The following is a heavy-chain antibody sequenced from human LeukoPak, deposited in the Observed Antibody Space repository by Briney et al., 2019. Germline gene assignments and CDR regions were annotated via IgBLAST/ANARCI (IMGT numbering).Heavy chain of an antibody. CDR3: ARDRHHNYYYGMDV. CDR1: GFTFSGYG. J-gene: IGHJ6*02. Sequence: GGSLRLSCAASGFTFSGYGMHWVRQAPGKGLEWVAMIWYDGSNEYYADSVKGRFSISRDNSKNTMYLQMNSLTAEDTAVCYCARDRHHNYYYGMDVWGQGTTVTVSS. D-gene: IGHD1-14*01. CDR2: IWYDGSNE. V-gene: IGHV3-33*01.